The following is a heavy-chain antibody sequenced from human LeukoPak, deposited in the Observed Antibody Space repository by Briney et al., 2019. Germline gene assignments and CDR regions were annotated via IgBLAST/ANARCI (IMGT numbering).Heavy chain of an antibody. CDR1: GFALSSYA. D-gene: IGHD4-17*01. CDR2: IGGSGVAT. J-gene: IGHJ4*02. V-gene: IGHV3-23*01. Sequence: PGGSLRLSCAASGFALSSYAMGWVRQAPGKGLEWISGIGGSGVATYYADSVKGRFTISRDNSKNTLHLQMNSLRVDDTAVYYCTKGEVDGDYTPAFWGQGTLVTVSS. CDR3: TKGEVDGDYTPAF.